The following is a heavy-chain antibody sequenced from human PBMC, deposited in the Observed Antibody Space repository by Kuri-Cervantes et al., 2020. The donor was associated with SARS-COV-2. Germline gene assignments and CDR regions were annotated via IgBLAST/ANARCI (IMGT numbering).Heavy chain of an antibody. V-gene: IGHV1-69*01. CDR1: GFTFSSYA. D-gene: IGHD6-13*01. J-gene: IGHJ4*02. Sequence: GGSLRLSCAASGFTFSSYAISWVRQAPGQGLKWMGGIIPIFGTANYAQTFQGRVTITADESTSTAYMELSSLRSEDTAVYYCARGLLRFETAAASKYYFDYWGQGTLVTVSS. CDR2: IIPIFGTA. CDR3: ARGLLRFETAAASKYYFDY.